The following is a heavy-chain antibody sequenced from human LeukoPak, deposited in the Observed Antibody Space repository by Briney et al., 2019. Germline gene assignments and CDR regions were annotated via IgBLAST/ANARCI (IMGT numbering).Heavy chain of an antibody. D-gene: IGHD2-21*02. J-gene: IGHJ4*02. CDR1: RFTFSGSW. CDR3: ANSVVTARFDY. V-gene: IGHV3-7*01. Sequence: PGGSLRLSCAASRFTFSGSWMTWVRQAPGKGLQWVANIKYDGSEKYYVDSVKGRFTISRDNAKNSLFLQMNSLRAEDTAVYYCANSVVTARFDYWGQGTLVTVSS. CDR2: IKYDGSEK.